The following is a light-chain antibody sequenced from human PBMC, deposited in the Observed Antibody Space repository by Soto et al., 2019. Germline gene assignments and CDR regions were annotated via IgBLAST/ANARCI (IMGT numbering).Light chain of an antibody. J-gene: IGKJ2*01. CDR3: QQYGSSMHT. CDR1: QSVSSSD. CDR2: GAS. V-gene: IGKV3-20*01. Sequence: EIVLTQSPGTLSLSPGDRATLSCRASQSVSSSDLAWYQQKPGQAPRLLIYGASSRATGIPDRFSGSGSGTDFTLTISRLEPEDFAVYYCQQYGSSMHTGGQGTKLELK.